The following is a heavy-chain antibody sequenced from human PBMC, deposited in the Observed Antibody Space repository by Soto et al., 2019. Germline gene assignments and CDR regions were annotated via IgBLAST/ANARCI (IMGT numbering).Heavy chain of an antibody. Sequence: GGSLRLSCAASGFTFSSYWMHWVRQAPGKGLVWVSRINSDGSSTSYADSVKGRFTISRDNAKNTLYLQMNSLRAEDTAVYYCARERHFYDYVWGIPDYWGQGTLVTVSS. CDR1: GFTFSSYW. CDR3: ARERHFYDYVWGIPDY. J-gene: IGHJ4*02. V-gene: IGHV3-74*01. D-gene: IGHD3-16*01. CDR2: INSDGSST.